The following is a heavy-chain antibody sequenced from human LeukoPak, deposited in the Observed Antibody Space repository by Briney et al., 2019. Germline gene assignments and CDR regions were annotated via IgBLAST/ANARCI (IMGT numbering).Heavy chain of an antibody. J-gene: IGHJ4*02. CDR2: INHSGST. V-gene: IGHV4-34*01. D-gene: IGHD5-18*01. CDR1: DDSISTYY. CDR3: ARGRYSYGYAY. Sequence: SETLSLTCTVSDDSISTYYWSWIRQPPGKGLEWIGEINHSGSTNYNPSLKSRVTISVDTSKNQFSLKLSSVTAADTAVYYCARGRYSYGYAYWGQGTLVTVSS.